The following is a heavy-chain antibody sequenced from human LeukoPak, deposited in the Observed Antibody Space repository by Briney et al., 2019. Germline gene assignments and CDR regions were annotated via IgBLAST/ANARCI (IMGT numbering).Heavy chain of an antibody. Sequence: QPGGSLRLSCAASGFTFSSYSMNWVRQAPGKGLEWVSSISSSSSYIYYADSVKGRFTISRDNAKNSLYPQMNSLRAEDTAVYYCARELSSGSAAFDIWGQGTMVTVSS. CDR3: ARELSSGSAAFDI. V-gene: IGHV3-21*01. J-gene: IGHJ3*02. CDR1: GFTFSSYS. CDR2: ISSSSSYI. D-gene: IGHD1-14*01.